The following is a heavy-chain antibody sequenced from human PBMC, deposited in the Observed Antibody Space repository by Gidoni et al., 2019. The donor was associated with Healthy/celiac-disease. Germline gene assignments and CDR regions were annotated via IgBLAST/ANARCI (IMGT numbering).Heavy chain of an antibody. CDR2: INQSGST. V-gene: IGHV4-34*01. CDR3: ASGLPYCGSSTSCSRGFDP. CDR1: GGSFGGYY. Sequence: QVQLQQGGAERLKPSETLSLTCAVYGGSFGGYYCSWIRAPPGKGLEWIGEINQSGSTNYNPSLKCRVTISVDSSKTQFSLKLSSVTAADTAVYYCASGLPYCGSSTSCSRGFDPWGQGTLVTVSS. J-gene: IGHJ5*02. D-gene: IGHD2-2*01.